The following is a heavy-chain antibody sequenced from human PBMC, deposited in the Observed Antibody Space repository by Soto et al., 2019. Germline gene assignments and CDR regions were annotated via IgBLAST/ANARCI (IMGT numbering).Heavy chain of an antibody. CDR1: GGTLSNNA. Sequence: QVQLVQSGTEVKKPGSSVKVSCKASGGTLSNNAISWVRQAPGQGLEWMGGIIPLSATTNYAQKFKGRVTITADSSTSTAYMELTSLTSEDTAVYYGARGFDDRGIVVVPAANPWYYGMDVWGQGTTVTVSS. CDR3: ARGFDDRGIVVVPAANPWYYGMDV. CDR2: IIPLSATT. J-gene: IGHJ6*02. D-gene: IGHD2-2*01. V-gene: IGHV1-69*06.